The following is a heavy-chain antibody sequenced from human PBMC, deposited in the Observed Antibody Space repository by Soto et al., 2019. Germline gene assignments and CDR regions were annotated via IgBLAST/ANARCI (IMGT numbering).Heavy chain of an antibody. CDR3: TSLYTVTSWFGL. V-gene: IGHV1-69*02. CDR1: GGTFRSYT. D-gene: IGHD4-17*01. CDR2: IIPILGII. Sequence: QVQLVPSGAEVKKPGSSVKVSCKASGGTFRSYTISWVRQAPGQGLEWMGRIIPILGIINYAQTFQGKVTMTADTATGTAYMELSSLRSVDPAVFYYTSLYTVTSWFGLWGQGTLGTDSS. J-gene: IGHJ5*02.